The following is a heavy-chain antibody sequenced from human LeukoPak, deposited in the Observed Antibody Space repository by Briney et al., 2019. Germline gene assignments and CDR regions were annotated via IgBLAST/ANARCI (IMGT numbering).Heavy chain of an antibody. D-gene: IGHD3-16*02. CDR1: GHTFTGYY. CDR3: ARDGGGITFGGVIVRPDY. J-gene: IGHJ4*02. V-gene: IGHV1-2*06. Sequence: ASVKASCKASGHTFTGYYMHWVRQAPGQGLEWMGRINPNSGGTNYAQKFQGRVTMTRDTSISTAYMELSRLRSDDTAVYYCARDGGGITFGGVIVRPDYWGQGTLVTVSS. CDR2: INPNSGGT.